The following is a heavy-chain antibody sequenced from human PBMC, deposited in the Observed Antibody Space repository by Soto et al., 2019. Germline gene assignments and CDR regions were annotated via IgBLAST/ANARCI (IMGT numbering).Heavy chain of an antibody. D-gene: IGHD3-16*01. CDR2: ISGYNGKT. V-gene: IGHV1-18*04. CDR1: GYGIPSFG. J-gene: IGHJ4*02. CDR3: ARDKLIDDYGLGTYGY. Sequence: SMKVSCKNSGYGIPSFGVTWVRQGLGQGLEWMGWISGYNGKTKYAQTLQGRVTMTADTSTSTVYLELRGLRPDDTAVYFCARDKLIDDYGLGTYGYWGQGTTVTVSS.